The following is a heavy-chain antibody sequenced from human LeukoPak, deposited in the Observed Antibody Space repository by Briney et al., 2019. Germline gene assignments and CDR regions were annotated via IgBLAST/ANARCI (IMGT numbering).Heavy chain of an antibody. V-gene: IGHV1-69*05. CDR2: IIPIFGTA. Sequence: GASVKVSCKASGGTFSSYAISWVRQAPGQGLEWMGGIIPIFGTANYAQKFQGRVTITTDGSTSTAYMELSSLRSEDTAVYYCAVHLSTHYYYYMDVWGKGTTVTVSS. D-gene: IGHD2-2*01. CDR3: AVHLSTHYYYYMDV. CDR1: GGTFSSYA. J-gene: IGHJ6*03.